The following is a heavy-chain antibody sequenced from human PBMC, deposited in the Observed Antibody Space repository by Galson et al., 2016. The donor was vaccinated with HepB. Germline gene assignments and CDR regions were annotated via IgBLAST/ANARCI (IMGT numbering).Heavy chain of an antibody. CDR1: GFIFSSYA. J-gene: IGHJ4*02. CDR3: ARGDIVGAIFDY. D-gene: IGHD1-26*01. Sequence: SLRLSCAASGFIFSSYAMSWVRQAPGKGLEWVSAISGSGGTTYYADSVKGRFTISRDNSKNTLYVQMNSLRAEDTAVYYCARGDIVGAIFDYWGQGTLVTVSS. CDR2: ISGSGGTT. V-gene: IGHV3-23*01.